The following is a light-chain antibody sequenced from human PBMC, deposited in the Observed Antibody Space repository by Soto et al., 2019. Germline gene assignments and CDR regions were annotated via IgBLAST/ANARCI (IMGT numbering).Light chain of an antibody. CDR2: DAI. J-gene: IGKJ3*01. CDR1: QSVSSS. CDR3: QQRSNWPRIT. Sequence: EIVLTQSPATLSLSPGERATLSCRASQSVSSSLAWYQQKPGQAPMLLIYDAINRATGIPARFSGSGSGTDFTLTISSLEPEDFAVYYCQQRSNWPRITFGPGTKVDIK. V-gene: IGKV3-11*01.